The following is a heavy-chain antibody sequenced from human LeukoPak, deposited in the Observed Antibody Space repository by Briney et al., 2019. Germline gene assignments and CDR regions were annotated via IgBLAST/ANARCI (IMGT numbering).Heavy chain of an antibody. J-gene: IGHJ4*02. D-gene: IGHD2-2*01. CDR3: ARLYCSSTSCYDALDY. Sequence: GGSLRLSCAASGFTFSSYAMHWVRQAPGKGLEWVAVISYDGSNKYYADSVKGRFTISRDNSKNTLYLQMNSLRAEDTAVYYCARLYCSSTSCYDALDYWGQGTLVTVSS. CDR2: ISYDGSNK. V-gene: IGHV3-30-3*01. CDR1: GFTFSSYA.